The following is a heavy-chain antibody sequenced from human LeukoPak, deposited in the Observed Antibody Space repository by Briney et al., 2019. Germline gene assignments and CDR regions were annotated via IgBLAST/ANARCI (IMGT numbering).Heavy chain of an antibody. V-gene: IGHV4-38-2*01. CDR3: ARHPFDRVFFDY. Sequence: PSETLSLXCAVSGYSISRGYYWGWIQQAPGKGLEWIGSIYHGGSTQYNPSLKSRLIISVDTSKNQFSLKLSSVTAADTAVYFCARHPFDRVFFDYWGQGTLVTVSS. J-gene: IGHJ4*02. CDR1: GYSISRGYY. CDR2: IYHGGST. D-gene: IGHD3-10*01.